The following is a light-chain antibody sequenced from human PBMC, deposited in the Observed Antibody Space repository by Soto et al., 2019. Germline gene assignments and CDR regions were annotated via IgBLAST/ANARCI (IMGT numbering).Light chain of an antibody. J-gene: IGLJ2*01. CDR2: DSN. CDR3: ATWYSSLSAMV. Sequence: QSVLTQPPSVSAAPGQTVTISCSGSSSNIGNNYVSWYQQFPGTAPKLLIYDSNKRPSGIPDRFSASKSGTSATLGITGLRTGDEADYYCATWYSSLSAMVFGGGTKVTVL. V-gene: IGLV1-51*01. CDR1: SSNIGNNY.